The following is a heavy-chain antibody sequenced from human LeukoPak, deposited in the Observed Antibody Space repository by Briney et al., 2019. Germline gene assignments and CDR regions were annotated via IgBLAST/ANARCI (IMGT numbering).Heavy chain of an antibody. J-gene: IGHJ4*02. CDR1: GFTFSSYG. D-gene: IGHD1-26*01. CDR2: ISYDGSNK. CDR3: AKDTPQWELRFGFDY. V-gene: IGHV3-30*18. Sequence: GGSLRLSCAASGFTFSSYGMHWVRQAPGKGLEWVAVISYDGSNKYYADSVKGRFTISRDNPKNTLYLQMNSLRAEDTAVYYCAKDTPQWELRFGFDYWGQGTLVTVSS.